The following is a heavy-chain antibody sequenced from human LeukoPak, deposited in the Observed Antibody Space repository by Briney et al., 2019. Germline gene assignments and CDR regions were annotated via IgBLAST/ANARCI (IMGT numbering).Heavy chain of an antibody. CDR3: ANTHPDITMVRGVIIGGFDY. Sequence: PGRSLRLSCAASGFTFSSYGMHWVRQAPGKGLEWVAVISYDGSNKYYADSVKGRFTISRDNSKNTLYLQMNSLRAEDTAVYYCANTHPDITMVRGVIIGGFDYWGQGTLVTVSS. V-gene: IGHV3-30*18. CDR1: GFTFSSYG. D-gene: IGHD3-10*01. CDR2: ISYDGSNK. J-gene: IGHJ4*02.